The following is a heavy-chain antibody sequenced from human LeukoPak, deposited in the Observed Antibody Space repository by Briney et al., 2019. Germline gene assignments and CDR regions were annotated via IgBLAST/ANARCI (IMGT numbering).Heavy chain of an antibody. D-gene: IGHD5-18*01. Sequence: PGGSLRLSCAASGFTVSTNYMSWVRQAPGKGLEWVSVIYTGGSTYYADSVKGRFTLSRDNSKNTLYLQMNSLRAEDTAVYYCAKRETGYSYGKAYWYFDLWGRGTLVTVSS. CDR3: AKRETGYSYGKAYWYFDL. CDR2: IYTGGST. CDR1: GFTVSTNY. J-gene: IGHJ2*01. V-gene: IGHV3-53*01.